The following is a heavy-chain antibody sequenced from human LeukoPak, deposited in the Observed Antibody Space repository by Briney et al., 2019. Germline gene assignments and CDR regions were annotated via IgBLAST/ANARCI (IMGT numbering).Heavy chain of an antibody. CDR2: IYYSGST. J-gene: IGHJ4*02. V-gene: IGHV4-39*01. CDR1: GGSIRSGGYY. CDR3: AGHLKSPPYYYGSGSVPDY. D-gene: IGHD3-10*01. Sequence: SETLSLTCTVSGGSIRSGGYYWSWIRQPPGKGLEWIGSIYYSGSTYYNPSLKSRVTISVDTSKNQFSLKLSSVTAADTAVYYCAGHLKSPPYYYGSGSVPDYWGQGTLVTVSS.